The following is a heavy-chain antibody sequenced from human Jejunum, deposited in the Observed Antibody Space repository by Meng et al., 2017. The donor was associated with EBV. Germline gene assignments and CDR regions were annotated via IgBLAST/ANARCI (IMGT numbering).Heavy chain of an antibody. CDR2: ISGSGSNT. D-gene: IGHD3-22*01. J-gene: IGHJ4*02. Sequence: VRLLESGGVLVQPGGSLRLLWIANGFTFSSYAMSWVRQAPGKGLEWVSGISGSGSNTYYADSVKGRFSISRDNSKNTLSLQLSSLRADDTAVYYCAKDFYYDTRALFGHWGQGTLVTVSS. CDR1: GFTFSSYA. CDR3: AKDFYYDTRALFGH. V-gene: IGHV3-23*01.